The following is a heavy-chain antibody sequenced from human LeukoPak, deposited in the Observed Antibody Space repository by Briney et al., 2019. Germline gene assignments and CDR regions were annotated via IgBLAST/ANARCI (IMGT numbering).Heavy chain of an antibody. Sequence: ASVKVSYKASGYTFTSYDINWVRQATGQGLEWMVWMNPNSGNTGYAQKFQGRVTMTRNTPISTAYMEMGSLRSEDTAVYYCGRGRTTVTYNWFDPWGEGTLVTVS. CDR1: GYTFTSYD. CDR2: MNPNSGNT. V-gene: IGHV1-8*01. J-gene: IGHJ5*02. D-gene: IGHD4-17*01. CDR3: GRGRTTVTYNWFDP.